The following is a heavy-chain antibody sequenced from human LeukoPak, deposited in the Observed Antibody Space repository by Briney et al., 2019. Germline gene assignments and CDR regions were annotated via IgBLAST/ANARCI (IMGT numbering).Heavy chain of an antibody. V-gene: IGHV4-39*01. CDR1: GGSISSSSYY. Sequence: SETLSLTCTVSGGSISSSSYYWGWIRQPPGKGLEWIGSIYYSGSTYYSPSLKSRVTISVDTSKNQFSLKLSSVTAADTAVYYCAATVMSSGYYVDDYWGQGTLVTVSS. CDR2: IYYSGST. D-gene: IGHD3-22*01. CDR3: AATVMSSGYYVDDY. J-gene: IGHJ4*02.